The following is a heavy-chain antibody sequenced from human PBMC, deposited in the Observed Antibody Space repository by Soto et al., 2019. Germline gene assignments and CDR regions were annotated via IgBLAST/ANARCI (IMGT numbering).Heavy chain of an antibody. J-gene: IGHJ4*02. CDR1: GFTFSSYA. Sequence: GGSLRLSCAASGFTFSSYAMSWVRQAPGKGLEWVSGISGSGSSTYSADSVKGRFTIARDNSKNTLYLQMNSLRAEDTAVYYCTTDGGTVPQWLYFAYWGRGTLVTVSS. CDR2: ISGSGSST. CDR3: TTDGGTVPQWLYFAY. D-gene: IGHD6-19*01. V-gene: IGHV3-23*01.